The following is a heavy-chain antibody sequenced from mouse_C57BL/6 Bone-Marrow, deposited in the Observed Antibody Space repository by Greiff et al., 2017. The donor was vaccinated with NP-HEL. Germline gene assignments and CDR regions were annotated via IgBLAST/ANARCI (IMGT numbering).Heavy chain of an antibody. J-gene: IGHJ1*03. CDR3: AREGGYDYDVWYFDV. Sequence: EVQLKESGPGMVKPSQSLSLTCTVTVYSITSGYDWHWIRHFPGNKLEWMGYISYSGSPTYNPSLKSRIAITHDTSKNHFFLKLNSVTTEDTATYYCAREGGYDYDVWYFDVWGTGTTVTVSS. V-gene: IGHV3-1*01. D-gene: IGHD2-4*01. CDR2: ISYSGSP. CDR1: VYSITSGYD.